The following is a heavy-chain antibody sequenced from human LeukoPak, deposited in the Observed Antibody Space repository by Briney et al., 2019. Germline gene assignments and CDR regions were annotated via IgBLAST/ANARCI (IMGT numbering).Heavy chain of an antibody. J-gene: IGHJ6*02. D-gene: IGHD6-13*01. V-gene: IGHV3-53*04. CDR2: IYSGGST. CDR3: ARDLPAAGFYYYGMDV. Sequence: GGSLRLSCAASGYTVSSNYMSWVRQAPGKGLEWVSVIYSGGSTYYSDSVKGRFTISRHNSKNTLYLQMNSLRAEDTAVYYCARDLPAAGFYYYGMDVWGQGTTVTVSS. CDR1: GYTVSSNY.